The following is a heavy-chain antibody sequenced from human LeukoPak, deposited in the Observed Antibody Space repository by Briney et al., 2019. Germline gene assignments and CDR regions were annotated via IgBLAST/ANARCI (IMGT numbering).Heavy chain of an antibody. D-gene: IGHD3-10*01. V-gene: IGHV3-74*01. J-gene: IGHJ4*02. CDR3: ARFTYYYGSGSYYNGY. Sequence: GGSLRLSCAASGFTFSSYAMHWVRQAPGKGLVWVSRINSDGSSTFYADSVKGRFTITRDNAKNTLYLQMNSLRAEDTAVYYCARFTYYYGSGSYYNGYWGQGTLVTVSS. CDR2: INSDGSST. CDR1: GFTFSSYA.